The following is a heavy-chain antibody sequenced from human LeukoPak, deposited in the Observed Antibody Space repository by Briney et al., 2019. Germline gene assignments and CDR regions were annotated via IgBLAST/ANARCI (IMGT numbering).Heavy chain of an antibody. CDR2: IDPSDSYT. CDR3: ARASAASWYYFDY. Sequence: GESLKISCKGSGYSFTSYWIIWVRQMPGKGLEWMGKIDPSDSYTKYSPSFQGHVIVSADKSLSTAYLQSSSLKASDTAMYYCARASAASWYYFDYWGPGTLVTVSS. D-gene: IGHD6-13*01. V-gene: IGHV5-10-1*01. CDR1: GYSFTSYW. J-gene: IGHJ4*02.